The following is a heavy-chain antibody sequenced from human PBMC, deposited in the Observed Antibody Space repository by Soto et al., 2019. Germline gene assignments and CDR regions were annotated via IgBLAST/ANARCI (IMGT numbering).Heavy chain of an antibody. CDR1: GFTFSSYA. J-gene: IGHJ6*02. CDR2: ISGSGGST. Sequence: GGSLRVSCAASGFTFSSYAMSWVRQAPGKGLEWVSAISGSGGSTYYADSVKGRFTISRDNSKNTLYLQMNSLRAEDTAVYYCANARRYCSSTTCYALSMDVSAQPTTVTVSS. CDR3: ANARRYCSSTTCYALSMDV. D-gene: IGHD2-2*01. V-gene: IGHV3-23*01.